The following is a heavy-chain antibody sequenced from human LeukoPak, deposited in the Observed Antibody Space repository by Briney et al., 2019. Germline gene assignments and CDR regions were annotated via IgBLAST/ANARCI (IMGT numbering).Heavy chain of an antibody. CDR2: IYSGGST. CDR1: GFTVSSNY. J-gene: IGHJ4*02. D-gene: IGHD3/OR15-3a*01. Sequence: PGGSLSLSCAASGFTVSSNYMSWVRQAPGKGLEWVAVIYSGGSTYYADSVKGRFTISRDNSKNTLYLQMNSLRAEDTAVYYCARDLRTGVGFDYWGQGTLVTVSP. V-gene: IGHV3-53*01. CDR3: ARDLRTGVGFDY.